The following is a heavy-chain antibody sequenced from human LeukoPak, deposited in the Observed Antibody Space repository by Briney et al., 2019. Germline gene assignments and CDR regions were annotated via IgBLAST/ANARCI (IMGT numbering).Heavy chain of an antibody. J-gene: IGHJ4*02. D-gene: IGHD4-17*01. Sequence: GGSLRLSCAAPGFTFSSYAMHWVRQAPAKGLERVAVISYDGSNKYYAGSVKGRFTISRDNSKNTLYLQMNSLRAEDTAVYYCARGSLLYGDSEMSTDYWGQGTLVTVSS. CDR2: ISYDGSNK. V-gene: IGHV3-30-3*01. CDR1: GFTFSSYA. CDR3: ARGSLLYGDSEMSTDY.